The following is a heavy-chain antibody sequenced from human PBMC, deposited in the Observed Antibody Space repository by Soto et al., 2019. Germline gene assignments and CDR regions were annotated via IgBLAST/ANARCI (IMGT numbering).Heavy chain of an antibody. CDR2: ISYSGST. CDR3: ANTRIAAAAWFDP. V-gene: IGHV4-61*08. Sequence: SETLSLTCNVSGGSVTTAAYYWSWIRQPPGKGLEWIGFISYSGSTNYNPSLKSRVTISVDTSKNQFSLKLTSVTAADTAVYYCANTRIAAAAWFDPWGQGTLVTVSS. J-gene: IGHJ5*02. CDR1: GGSVTTAAYY. D-gene: IGHD6-13*01.